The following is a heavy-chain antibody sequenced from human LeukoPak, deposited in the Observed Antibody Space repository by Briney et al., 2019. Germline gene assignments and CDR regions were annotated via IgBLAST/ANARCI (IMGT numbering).Heavy chain of an antibody. V-gene: IGHV3-23*01. D-gene: IGHD1-26*01. Sequence: PGGSLRLSCAASGFTFSSYAMHWVRQAPGKGLEWVSAISGSGGSTHYADSVKGRFTISRDNSKNTLYLQMNSLRAEDTAVYYCAKRTGPLVGATYFDYWGQGTLVTVSS. CDR2: ISGSGGST. J-gene: IGHJ4*02. CDR1: GFTFSSYA. CDR3: AKRTGPLVGATYFDY.